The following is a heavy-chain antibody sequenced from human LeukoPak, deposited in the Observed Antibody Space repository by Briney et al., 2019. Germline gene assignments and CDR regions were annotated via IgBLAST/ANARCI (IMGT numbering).Heavy chain of an antibody. CDR3: ARGPRYYDFWSGYSRLYYYYGMDV. CDR2: MNPNSGNT. CDR1: GYTFTSYD. D-gene: IGHD3-3*01. V-gene: IGHV1-8*01. J-gene: IGHJ6*02. Sequence: ASVKVSCKASGYTFTSYDINWVRQATGQGLEWMGWMNPNSGNTGYAQEFQGRVTMTRNTSISTAYMELSSLRSEDTAVYYCARGPRYYDFWSGYSRLYYYYGMDVWGQGTTVTVSS.